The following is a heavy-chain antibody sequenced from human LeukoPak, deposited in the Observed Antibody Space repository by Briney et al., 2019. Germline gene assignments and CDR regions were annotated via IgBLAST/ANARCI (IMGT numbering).Heavy chain of an antibody. Sequence: PGGSLRLSCAASGFTFSDYYMSWTRQAPGKGLEWVSYISGSSDSTNYADSVKGRFAISRDNAKKSLYLQMNSLRAEDTAVYYCARDPPSHWGRGTLVTVSS. CDR2: ISGSSDST. V-gene: IGHV3-11*05. CDR3: ARDPPSH. D-gene: IGHD2-2*01. J-gene: IGHJ4*02. CDR1: GFTFSDYY.